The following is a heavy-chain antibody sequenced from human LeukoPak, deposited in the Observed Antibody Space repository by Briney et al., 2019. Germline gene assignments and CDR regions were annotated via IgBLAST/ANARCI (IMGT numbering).Heavy chain of an antibody. CDR1: GGSISSGSYY. V-gene: IGHV4-61*02. D-gene: IGHD4-17*01. J-gene: IGHJ1*01. Sequence: TLSLTCTVSGGSISSGSYYWNWIRQPAGKGLEWIGRIYTSGSTNYNPSLKSRVTISVDTSKNQFSLKLSSVTAADTAVYYCARGWTGGDYPWPHWGQGTLVTVSS. CDR3: ARGWTGGDYPWPH. CDR2: IYTSGST.